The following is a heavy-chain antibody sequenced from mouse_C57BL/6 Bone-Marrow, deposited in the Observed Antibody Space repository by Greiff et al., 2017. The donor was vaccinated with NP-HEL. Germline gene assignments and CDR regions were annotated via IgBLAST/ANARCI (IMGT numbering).Heavy chain of an antibody. V-gene: IGHV1-19*01. CDR3: ARGLIYDCYPYYFDY. CDR1: GYTFTDYY. CDR2: INPCNGGT. J-gene: IGHJ2*01. Sequence: VQLQQSGPVLVKPGASVKMSCKASGYTFTDYYMNWVKQSHGKSLEWIGVINPCNGGTSYNQKFKGKATLTVDKSASTAYMELNSLTSEDSAVYYCARGLIYDCYPYYFDYWGQGTTLTVSS. D-gene: IGHD2-3*01.